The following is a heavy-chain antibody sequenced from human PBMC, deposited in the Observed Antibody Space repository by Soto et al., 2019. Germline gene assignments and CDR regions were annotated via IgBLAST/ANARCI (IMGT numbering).Heavy chain of an antibody. V-gene: IGHV1-18*01. CDR1: GYTFTRNG. Sequence: QVHLVQSGAEVKKPGASVNVSCKTSGYTFTRNGISWVRQAPGQGLEWMGWISPNSGNIKYAQKLQGRVIMTTDTSTSTAYMELRSLRSDDKAVDYCVKDRDSNSWPSRDVWGPGTTVTVSS. D-gene: IGHD3-22*01. CDR3: VKDRDSNSWPSRDV. J-gene: IGHJ6*02. CDR2: ISPNSGNI.